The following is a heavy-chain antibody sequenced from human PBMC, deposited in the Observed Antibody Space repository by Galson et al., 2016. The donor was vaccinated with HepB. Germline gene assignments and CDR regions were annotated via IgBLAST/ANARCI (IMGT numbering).Heavy chain of an antibody. CDR1: GFSISRYG. CDR3: AKGWVEWLVQGYFDY. D-gene: IGHD6-19*01. V-gene: IGHV3-30*18. CDR2: ISYDGRNA. J-gene: IGHJ4*02. Sequence: SLRLSCAASGFSISRYGMHWVRQAPDKGLEWVAVISYDGRNAYYGDSVKGRFTISRDNSKNTVYLQINSLRPEDTAVYYCAKGWVEWLVQGYFDYWGQGTLVTVSP.